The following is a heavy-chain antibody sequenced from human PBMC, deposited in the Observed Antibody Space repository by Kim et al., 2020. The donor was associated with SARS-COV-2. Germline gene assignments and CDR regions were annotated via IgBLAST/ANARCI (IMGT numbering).Heavy chain of an antibody. Sequence: SETLSLTCTVSGGSISSYYWSWIRQPPGKGLEWIGYIYYSGSTNYNPSLKSRVTISVDTSKNQFSLKLSSVTAADTAVYYCARGSRFGGNYYYYGMEVWG. CDR1: GGSISSYY. D-gene: IGHD3-10*01. CDR2: IYYSGST. V-gene: IGHV4-59*13. CDR3: ARGSRFGGNYYYYGMEV. J-gene: IGHJ6*01.